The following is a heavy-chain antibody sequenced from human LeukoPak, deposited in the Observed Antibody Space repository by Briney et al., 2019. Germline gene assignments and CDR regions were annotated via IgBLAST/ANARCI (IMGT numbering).Heavy chain of an antibody. CDR2: INHSGST. J-gene: IGHJ4*02. CDR3: ARLTLVGYYFDY. Sequence: SETLSLTCAVYGGSFSGYYWSWIRQPPGKGLEWIGEINHSGSTNYNPSLKSRVTISVDTSKNQFSLKLSSVTAADTAVYYCARLTLVGYYFDYWGQGTLVTVSS. CDR1: GGSFSGYY. D-gene: IGHD2-2*01. V-gene: IGHV4-34*01.